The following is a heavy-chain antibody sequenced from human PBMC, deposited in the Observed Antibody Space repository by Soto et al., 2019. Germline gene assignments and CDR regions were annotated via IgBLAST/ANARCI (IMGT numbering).Heavy chain of an antibody. D-gene: IGHD2-2*02. J-gene: IGHJ4*02. V-gene: IGHV1-69*02. CDR1: GGTFSSYT. CDR2: IIPILGIA. Sequence: QVQLVQSGAEVKKPGSSVKVSCKASGGTFSSYTISWVRQAPGQGLEWMGRIIPILGIANYAQKFQGRVTITADKSXSXXYMELSSLRSEDTAVYYCASPFHCSSTSCYTRFDYWGQGTLVTVSS. CDR3: ASPFHCSSTSCYTRFDY.